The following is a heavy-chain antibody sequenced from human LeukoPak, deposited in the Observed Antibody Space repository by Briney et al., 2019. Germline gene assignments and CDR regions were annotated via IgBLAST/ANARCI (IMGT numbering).Heavy chain of an antibody. V-gene: IGHV3-53*01. D-gene: IGHD4-11*01. CDR2: IYSGGST. CDR1: GFTVSSNY. CDR3: AKVWGVTTCYFDY. J-gene: IGHJ4*02. Sequence: GGSLRLSCAASGFTVSSNYMSWVRQAPGKGLEWVSVIYSGGSTYYADSVKGRFTISRDNSKNTLYLQMNSLRAEDTAVYYCAKVWGVTTCYFDYWGQGTLVTVSS.